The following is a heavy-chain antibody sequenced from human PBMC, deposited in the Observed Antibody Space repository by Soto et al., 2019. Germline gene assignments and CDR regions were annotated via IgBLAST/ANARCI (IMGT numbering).Heavy chain of an antibody. Sequence: SETMSLTCTVSGGNISNYYLTWIRQPPGKGLEWIGYIYYSGTTNYNPSLKSRVTISVDTSKNQFSLKLTSVTAADTAVYYCARDKITGLFDYWGQGTLVTVSS. CDR1: GGNISNYY. D-gene: IGHD2-8*02. CDR2: IYYSGTT. V-gene: IGHV4-59*12. J-gene: IGHJ4*02. CDR3: ARDKITGLFDY.